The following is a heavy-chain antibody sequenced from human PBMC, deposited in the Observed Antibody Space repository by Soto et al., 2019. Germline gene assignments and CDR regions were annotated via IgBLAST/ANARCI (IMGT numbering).Heavy chain of an antibody. CDR3: ARGNWNYYYGFDV. CDR2: IKPDGSEQ. J-gene: IGHJ6*02. V-gene: IGHV3-7*01. Sequence: EVQLVESGGGLVQPGGSLRLSCAASEFTFDKYYMTWVRQAPGKGPEWVANIKPDGSEQYYVDSVKGRFTNSRDNANNSLYLQMNSLRAEDTAVYFCARGNWNYYYGFDVWGQGTTGTVSS. D-gene: IGHD1-20*01. CDR1: EFTFDKYY.